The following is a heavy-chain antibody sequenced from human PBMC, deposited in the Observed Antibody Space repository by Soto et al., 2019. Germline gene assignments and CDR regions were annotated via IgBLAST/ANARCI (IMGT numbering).Heavy chain of an antibody. CDR2: ISGSGANT. CDR1: GFTFSGYA. CDR3: GKSPDFYYYGMDV. V-gene: IGHV3-23*01. J-gene: IGHJ6*02. Sequence: GGSLRLSCAASGFTFSGYAMTWVRQAPGKGLEWVSSISGSGANTYYADSVKGRFIISRDNSKNTVSLQMNSLRADDTAVYYCGKSPDFYYYGMDVWGQGTTVTVSS.